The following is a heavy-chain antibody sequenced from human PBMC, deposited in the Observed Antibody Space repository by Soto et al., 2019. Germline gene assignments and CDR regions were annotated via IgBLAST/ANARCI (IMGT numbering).Heavy chain of an antibody. CDR3: ARGYYYGSGSYYNDPYYYGMDV. J-gene: IGHJ6*02. CDR1: GGSSSGYY. D-gene: IGHD3-10*01. CDR2: INHSGSS. V-gene: IGHV4-34*01. Sequence: QVQLQQWGAGLLKPSETLSLTCAVYGGSSSGYYWSWIRQSPGKGLEWIGEINHSGSSNYNPSLKSRVTISVDTSKNQFSLKLSSVTAADTAVYYCARGYYYGSGSYYNDPYYYGMDVWGQGTTVTVSS.